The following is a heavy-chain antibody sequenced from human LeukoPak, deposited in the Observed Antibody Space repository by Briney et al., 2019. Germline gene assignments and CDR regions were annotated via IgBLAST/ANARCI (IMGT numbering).Heavy chain of an antibody. D-gene: IGHD3-16*02. Sequence: PSETLSLTXTVSGGSISSSSYYWGWTRQPPGKGLEWIGSIYYSGGTYYNPSLKSRVTISVDTSKNQFSLKLSSVTAADTAVYYCAGNLWGSYRYIDYWGQGTLVTVSS. CDR1: GGSISSSSYY. V-gene: IGHV4-39*01. CDR2: IYYSGGT. J-gene: IGHJ4*02. CDR3: AGNLWGSYRYIDY.